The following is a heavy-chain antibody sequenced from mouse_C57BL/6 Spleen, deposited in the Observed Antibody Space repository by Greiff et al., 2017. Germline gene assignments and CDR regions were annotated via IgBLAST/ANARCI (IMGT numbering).Heavy chain of an antibody. CDR1: GYTFTSYW. D-gene: IGHD3-2*02. CDR2: IDPSDSYT. CDR3: ARRVSQYYFDY. V-gene: IGHV1-69*01. Sequence: QVQLQQPGAELVMPGASVKLSCKASGYTFTSYWMHWVKQRPGQGLEWIGEIDPSDSYTNYNQKFKGKSTLTVDKSSSTAYMQLSSLTSEDSAVYFCARRVSQYYFDYWGQGTTLTVSS. J-gene: IGHJ2*01.